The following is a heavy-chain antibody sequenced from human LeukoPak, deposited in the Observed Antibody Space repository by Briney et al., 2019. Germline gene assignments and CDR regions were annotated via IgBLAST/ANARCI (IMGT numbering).Heavy chain of an antibody. CDR3: TRHVYSSSWYSHYYMDV. Sequence: GGSLRLSCAASGFTFSGSAMHWVRQASGKGLEWVGRIRSKANSYATAYAASVKGRFTISRDDSKNTAYLQMNSLKTEDTAVYYCTRHVYSSSWYSHYYMDVWGKGTTVTVSS. CDR1: GFTFSGSA. J-gene: IGHJ6*03. V-gene: IGHV3-73*01. CDR2: IRSKANSYAT. D-gene: IGHD6-13*01.